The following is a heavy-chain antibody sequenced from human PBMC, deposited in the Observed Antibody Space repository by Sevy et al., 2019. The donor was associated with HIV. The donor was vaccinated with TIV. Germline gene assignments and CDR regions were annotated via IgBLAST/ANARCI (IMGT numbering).Heavy chain of an antibody. V-gene: IGHV3-30-3*01. J-gene: IGHJ4*02. CDR3: ARDGTGGSSWYLGRYY. CDR2: ISYDGSNK. CDR1: GFTFSSYA. Sequence: GGSLRLSCAASGFTFSSYAMHWVRQAPGKGLEWVAVISYDGSNKYYADSVKGRFTISRDNSKNTLYLQMNSLRAEDTAVYYCARDGTGGSSWYLGRYYWGQGTLVTVSS. D-gene: IGHD6-13*01.